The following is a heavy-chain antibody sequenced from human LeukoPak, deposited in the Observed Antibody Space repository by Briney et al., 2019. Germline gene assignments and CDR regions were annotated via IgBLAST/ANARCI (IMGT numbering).Heavy chain of an antibody. CDR1: GGSISSSSYY. D-gene: IGHD1-26*01. CDR2: IYYSGST. V-gene: IGHV4-39*01. J-gene: IGHJ4*02. CDR3: ARIGGGATITLHFDY. Sequence: SETLSLTCTVSGGSISSSSYYWGWIRQPPGKGLEWIGSIYYSGSTYYNPSLKSRVTISVDTSKNQFSLKLSSVTAADTAVYYCARIGGGATITLHFDYWGQGTLVTVSS.